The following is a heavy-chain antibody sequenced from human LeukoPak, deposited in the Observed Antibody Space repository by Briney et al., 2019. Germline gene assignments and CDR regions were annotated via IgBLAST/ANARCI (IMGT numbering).Heavy chain of an antibody. J-gene: IGHJ4*02. CDR1: GYTFTGYY. CDR3: ARGRRPAYSFPLHFDY. Sequence: GASVKVSCKGSGYTFTGYYMHWVGQAPGQGLGWIGMINPNSGGTNYAQKFQGRVTMTRDTSISTAYMELSRLRSDDTAVYYCARGRRPAYSFPLHFDYWGQGTLVTVSS. D-gene: IGHD2-15*01. V-gene: IGHV1-2*02. CDR2: INPNSGGT.